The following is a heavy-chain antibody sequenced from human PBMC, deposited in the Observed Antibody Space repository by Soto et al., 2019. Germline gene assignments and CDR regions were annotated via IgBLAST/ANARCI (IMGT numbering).Heavy chain of an antibody. Sequence: PGGSLRLSCAASGFTFSSYGMHWVRQAPGKGLEWVAVISYDGSNKYYADSVKGRLTISRDNSKNTLYLQMNSLRAEDTAVYYCAKAGGPLDYWGQGTLVTVSS. V-gene: IGHV3-30*18. CDR1: GFTFSSYG. CDR2: ISYDGSNK. CDR3: AKAGGPLDY. D-gene: IGHD2-15*01. J-gene: IGHJ4*02.